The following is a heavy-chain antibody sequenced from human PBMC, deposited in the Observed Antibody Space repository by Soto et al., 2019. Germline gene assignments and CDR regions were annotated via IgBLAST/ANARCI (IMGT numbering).Heavy chain of an antibody. CDR2: ISFDGSST. CDR1: AFTFSHYG. J-gene: IGHJ4*02. CDR3: AKDWVPPFSSSWYYDF. D-gene: IGHD6-13*01. Sequence: QVQLVESGGGVVQPGRSLRLSCAASAFTFSHYGMHWVRQATGKGLEWVAVISFDGSSTYYADSVQGPFTISRDNSKNTLYLQTNSLRPEDTAVYYCAKDWVPPFSSSWYYDFWGQGTLVTVSS. V-gene: IGHV3-30*18.